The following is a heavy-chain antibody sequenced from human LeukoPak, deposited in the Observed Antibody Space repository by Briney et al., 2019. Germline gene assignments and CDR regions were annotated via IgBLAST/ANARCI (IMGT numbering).Heavy chain of an antibody. CDR2: INSDGRTT. J-gene: IGHJ4*02. CDR1: GFTFSTYW. D-gene: IGHD3-16*01. CDR3: ARGGQDDYSDY. Sequence: GGSLRLSCAASGFTFSTYWMHWVRQGPGKGLVWVSRINSDGRTTDYADSVRGRFTISRDSAKNTLYLQMNSLRAEDTAVYYCARGGQDDYSDYWGQGTLVTVSS. V-gene: IGHV3-74*01.